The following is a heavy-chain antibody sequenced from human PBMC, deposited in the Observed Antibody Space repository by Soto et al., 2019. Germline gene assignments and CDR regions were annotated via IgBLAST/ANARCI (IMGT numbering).Heavy chain of an antibody. CDR1: GYTFTGYY. V-gene: IGHV1-2*04. CDR3: ARGGLVVVPAAKTDLDP. J-gene: IGHJ5*02. CDR2: INPNSGGT. D-gene: IGHD2-2*01. Sequence: QVQLVQSGAEVKKPGASVKVSCKASGYTFTGYYMHWVRQAPGQGLEWMGWINPNSGGTHYAQNFQDWVTMTRDTSISTAYMELIRLGADDTAVYYCARGGLVVVPAAKTDLDPWGQGTLVTVSS.